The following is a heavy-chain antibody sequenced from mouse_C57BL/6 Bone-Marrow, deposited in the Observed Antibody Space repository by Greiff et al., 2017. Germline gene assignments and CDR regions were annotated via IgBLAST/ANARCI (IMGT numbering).Heavy chain of an antibody. Sequence: QVQLKESGAELVKPGASVKMSCKASGYTFTSYWITWVKQRPGQGLEWIGDIYPGSGSTNYNEKFQSKATLTVDTSSSTAYMQLSSLTSEDSAVYYCALTTVVAPYFDYWGQGTTLTVSS. V-gene: IGHV1-55*01. J-gene: IGHJ2*01. CDR1: GYTFTSYW. CDR3: ALTTVVAPYFDY. D-gene: IGHD1-1*01. CDR2: IYPGSGST.